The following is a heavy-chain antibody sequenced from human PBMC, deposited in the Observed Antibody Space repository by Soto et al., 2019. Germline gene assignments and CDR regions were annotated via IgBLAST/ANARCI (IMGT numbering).Heavy chain of an antibody. Sequence: SETLSLTCTVSGASISSCNYYWTWVRQPPGKCLEWIGYISYSGATYYNPSLKSRLNLSLDTSTDQFFLSLTSVNVADSAVYHCARARGGIGVHYYGMDHWGQGTTVTVYS. J-gene: IGHJ6*02. D-gene: IGHD3-16*02. V-gene: IGHV4-30-4*01. CDR1: GASISSCNYY. CDR3: ARARGGIGVHYYGMDH. CDR2: ISYSGAT.